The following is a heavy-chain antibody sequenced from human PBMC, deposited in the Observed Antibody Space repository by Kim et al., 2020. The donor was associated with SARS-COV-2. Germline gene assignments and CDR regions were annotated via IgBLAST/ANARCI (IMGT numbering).Heavy chain of an antibody. CDR3: ATRQNPTEKYYGMDV. CDR1: GYTFNTYS. CDR2: IYAHDYYV. V-gene: IGHV5-51*01. J-gene: IGHJ6*02. Sequence: GESLKISCKGSGYTFNTYSIAWVRQRPGKGLEWMGIIYAHDYYVKYNPSVQGQVTISADRAITTAYLQWGSLRTSDTAIYYCATRQNPTEKYYGMDVWGQGTTVTVSS.